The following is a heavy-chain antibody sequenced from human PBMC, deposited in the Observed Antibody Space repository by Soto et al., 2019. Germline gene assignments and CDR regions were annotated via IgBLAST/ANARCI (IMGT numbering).Heavy chain of an antibody. CDR1: GFTFSSYA. Sequence: SLRLSCTASGFTFSSYAMHWVRQAPAKGLEWVAIIWYDGSNKYYADSVKGRFTISRDTSKNALFLQMNSLRAEDTAMYYCARECSDYDLDVWGKGTTVTVSS. CDR3: ARECSDYDLDV. D-gene: IGHD2-15*01. J-gene: IGHJ6*04. V-gene: IGHV3-33*01. CDR2: IWYDGSNK.